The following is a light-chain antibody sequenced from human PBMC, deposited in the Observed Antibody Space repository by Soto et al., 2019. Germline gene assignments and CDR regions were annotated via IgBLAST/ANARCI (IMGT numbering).Light chain of an antibody. CDR2: GAS. J-gene: IGKJ5*01. CDR1: QSVTSNY. CDR3: QQSGRSPIT. Sequence: EIVLKNSLGTLSLPPGERATLSCGASQSVTSNYLAWYQQKPGQAPRLLIFGASIRVKGIPDRFIGSGSGTDFTLTISRLEPEDFAVYYCQQSGRSPITFGQGARLEIK. V-gene: IGKV3-20*01.